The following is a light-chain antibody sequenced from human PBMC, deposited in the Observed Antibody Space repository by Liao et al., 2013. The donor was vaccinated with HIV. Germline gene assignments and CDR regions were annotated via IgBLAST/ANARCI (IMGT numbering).Light chain of an antibody. CDR2: YDS. CDR3: QVWDSNYDHPYV. Sequence: SYELTQPPSVSVAPGKTAGISCGGNNVGSTSVHWYQQKPGQAPVVVINYDSDRPSGIPERFSGSNSGNTAILTISRVEAGDEADYYCQVWDSNYDHPYVFGTGTKVTVL. CDR1: NVGSTS. V-gene: IGLV3-21*01. J-gene: IGLJ1*01.